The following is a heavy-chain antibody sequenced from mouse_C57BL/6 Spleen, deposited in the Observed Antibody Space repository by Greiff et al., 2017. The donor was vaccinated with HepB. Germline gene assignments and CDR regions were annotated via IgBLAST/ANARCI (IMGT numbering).Heavy chain of an antibody. J-gene: IGHJ2*01. CDR3: ASYGRDDFDY. CDR2: INPYNGGT. Sequence: VQLQQSGPVLVKPGASVKMSCKASGYTFTDYYMNWVKQSHGKSLEWIGVINPYNGGTSYNQKFKGKATLTVDKSSSTAYMELNSLTSEDSAVYYCASYGRDDFDYWGKGTTLTVSS. CDR1: GYTFTDYY. V-gene: IGHV1-19*01. D-gene: IGHD1-1*01.